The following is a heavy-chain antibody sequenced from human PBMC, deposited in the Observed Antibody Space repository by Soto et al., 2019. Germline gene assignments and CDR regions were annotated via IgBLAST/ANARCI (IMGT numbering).Heavy chain of an antibody. D-gene: IGHD2-21*01. J-gene: IGHJ3*01. CDR1: GFTVNANF. Sequence: EEQLVESGGGLVQPGGSLRLSCAASGFTVNANFMNWVRQAPGKEPEWVAVLYPGPGTYYADSVKGRVTISRDDSKNTRFLQLSNMRAEDTAVYYCSAQAGGDYSTDFHLWGQCTMFTVSS. CDR2: LYPGPGT. V-gene: IGHV3-66*04. CDR3: SAQAGGDYSTDFHL.